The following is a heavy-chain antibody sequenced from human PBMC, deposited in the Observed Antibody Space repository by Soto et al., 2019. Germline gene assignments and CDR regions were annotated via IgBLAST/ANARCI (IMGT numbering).Heavy chain of an antibody. Sequence: SETLSLTCTVSGGSISSYYWSWIRQPPGKGLEWIGFVSYSWSTNYNPSLKSRVTILVDTSKNQFSLRLTSVTAADTAVYYCARSGGYYIFDYWGQGTLVTVSS. CDR3: ARSGGYYIFDY. V-gene: IGHV4-59*01. D-gene: IGHD3-22*01. J-gene: IGHJ4*02. CDR2: VSYSWST. CDR1: GGSISSYY.